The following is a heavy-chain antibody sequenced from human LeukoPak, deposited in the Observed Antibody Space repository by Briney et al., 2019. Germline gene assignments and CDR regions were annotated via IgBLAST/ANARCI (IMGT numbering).Heavy chain of an antibody. J-gene: IGHJ3*02. CDR1: GGSISSYH. Sequence: TSETLSLTCTVSGGSISSYHWSWIRQPPGKGLECIGYIYYSGSTNYNPSLKSRVTISVDTSKNQFSLKLSSVTAADTAVYYCARARNYYDSSDYYYEGDAFDIWGQGTMVTVSS. V-gene: IGHV4-59*01. CDR3: ARARNYYDSSDYYYEGDAFDI. D-gene: IGHD3-22*01. CDR2: IYYSGST.